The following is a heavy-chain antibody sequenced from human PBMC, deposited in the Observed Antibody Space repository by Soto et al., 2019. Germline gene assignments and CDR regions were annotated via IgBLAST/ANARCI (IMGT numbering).Heavy chain of an antibody. CDR1: GYTFSNFG. J-gene: IGHJ4*02. CDR3: SRAGAYGSFYFFDY. Sequence: ASVKVSCKASGYTFSNFGFTWVRQAPGQGLEWMGWISAYNGNTDFAQKFQGRVTMTTDTSTSTAYMELWYLTSDDTAVYYCSRAGAYGSFYFFDYWGQGTLVTVS. CDR2: ISAYNGNT. V-gene: IGHV1-18*01. D-gene: IGHD3-10*01.